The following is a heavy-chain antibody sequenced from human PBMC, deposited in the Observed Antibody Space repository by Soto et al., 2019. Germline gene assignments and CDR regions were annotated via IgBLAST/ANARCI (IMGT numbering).Heavy chain of an antibody. D-gene: IGHD1-26*01. CDR2: IYYSGST. CDR1: GGSISSSDYY. Sequence: SETLSLTCTVAGGSISSSDYYWSWIRQPPGKGLEWIGYIYYSGSTYYNPSLKSRVTISVDTSKNQFSLKLSSVTAADTAVYYCARTYSGSYPTDYWGQGTLVTVSS. V-gene: IGHV4-30-4*01. J-gene: IGHJ4*02. CDR3: ARTYSGSYPTDY.